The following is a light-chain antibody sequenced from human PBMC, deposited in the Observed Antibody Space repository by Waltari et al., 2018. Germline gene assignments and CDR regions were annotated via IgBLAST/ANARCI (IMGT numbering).Light chain of an antibody. CDR1: QTVSRS. V-gene: IGKV3-20*01. CDR2: GAS. CDR3: QHYVRLPAT. J-gene: IGKJ1*01. Sequence: IVLTQSPGTLSLSPGERATLSCRASQTVSRSLAWYQQKPGQAPKLLIYGASTRATGIPDMFIGSGSGTDFSLTISSLEPEDFAIYFCQHYVRLPATFGQGTKVEIK.